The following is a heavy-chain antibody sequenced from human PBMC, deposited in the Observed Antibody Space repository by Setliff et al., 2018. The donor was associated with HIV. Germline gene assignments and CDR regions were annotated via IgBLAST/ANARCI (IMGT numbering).Heavy chain of an antibody. CDR3: TRPQYIYENGGSDY. CDR1: GLTFSNAW. V-gene: IGHV3-73*01. CDR2: IKDRTDNYAT. D-gene: IGHD3-22*01. Sequence: PGGSLRLSCEASGLTFSNAWMNWVRRAPGKGLEWLGRIKDRTDNYATAYAASVKGRFTIFRDDSANTAYLQINSLEIEDTAVYYCTRPQYIYENGGSDYWGQGTLVTVSS. J-gene: IGHJ4*02.